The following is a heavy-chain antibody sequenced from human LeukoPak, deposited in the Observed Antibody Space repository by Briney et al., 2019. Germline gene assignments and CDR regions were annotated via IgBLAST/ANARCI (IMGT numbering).Heavy chain of an antibody. V-gene: IGHV5-51*01. CDR3: ARHARISSSWTLDY. CDR2: IFPGDSDT. CDR1: GYSFTSYW. Sequence: GESLKISCKGSGYSFTSYWIGWVRQMPGKGLECMGIIFPGDSDTRYSPSFQGQVTISADKSISTAYLQWSSLEASDTAMYYCARHARISSSWTLDYWGQGTLVTVSS. J-gene: IGHJ4*02. D-gene: IGHD6-13*01.